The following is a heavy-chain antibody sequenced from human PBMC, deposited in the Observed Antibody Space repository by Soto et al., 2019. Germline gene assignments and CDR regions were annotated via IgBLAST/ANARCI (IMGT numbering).Heavy chain of an antibody. Sequence: GGSLRLSCAASGFTFSSYAMSWVRQAPGKGLEWVSAISGSGGSTYYADSVKGRFTISRDNSKNTLYLQMNSLRAEDTAVYYCAKDGVVVVPAASLFFYYYGMDVWGQGTTVTVSS. J-gene: IGHJ6*02. D-gene: IGHD2-2*01. CDR1: GFTFSSYA. CDR2: ISGSGGST. CDR3: AKDGVVVVPAASLFFYYYGMDV. V-gene: IGHV3-23*01.